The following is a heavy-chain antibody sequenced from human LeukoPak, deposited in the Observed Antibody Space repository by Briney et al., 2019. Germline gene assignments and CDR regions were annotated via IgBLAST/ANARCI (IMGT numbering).Heavy chain of an antibody. J-gene: IGHJ4*02. D-gene: IGHD3-10*01. CDR3: AKRALYGSGTYYFYC. Sequence: GGSLRLSCAASGFTFSTYGMTWVRQAPGKWLEWVSDIGISSDSTYSADSVKGRFTISRDNSKNTLYLQMNSLRAEDTAVYYCAKRALYGSGTYYFYCWGQGTLVTVSS. CDR2: IGISSDST. V-gene: IGHV3-23*01. CDR1: GFTFSTYG.